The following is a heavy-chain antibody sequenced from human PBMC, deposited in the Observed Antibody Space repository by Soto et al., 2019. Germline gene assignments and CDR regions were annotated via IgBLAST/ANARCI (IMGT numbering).Heavy chain of an antibody. CDR3: ARDKGISVVGFFRKDHDFGLDA. Sequence: SENLSLTCSVSGASIDDRGHHWRWLRRSRGRGLEWLGSVYHDGTNYYNPSLKSRVSVSVDASKNQFSLKLASVAAADTAGYYCARDKGISVVGFFRKDHDFGLDAWGPGTTVT. CDR1: GASIDDRGHH. CDR2: VYHDGTN. J-gene: IGHJ6*02. V-gene: IGHV4-39*02. D-gene: IGHD6-19*01.